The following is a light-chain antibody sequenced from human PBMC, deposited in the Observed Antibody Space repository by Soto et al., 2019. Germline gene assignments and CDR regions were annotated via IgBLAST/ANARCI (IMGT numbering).Light chain of an antibody. J-gene: IGKJ2*01. Sequence: DIQMTQSPSSVSASVGDRVTITCRASQGVSNWLAWYQQKPGKAPKLLIYAASTLRSGVPSRFRGSGSGTAFTFTISSLQHEDFATYYCQQDNRFPYTFGHGTKLEIK. V-gene: IGKV1-12*01. CDR3: QQDNRFPYT. CDR2: AAS. CDR1: QGVSNW.